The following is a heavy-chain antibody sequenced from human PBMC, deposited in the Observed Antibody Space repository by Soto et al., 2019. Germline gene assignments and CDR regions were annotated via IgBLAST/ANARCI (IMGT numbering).Heavy chain of an antibody. D-gene: IGHD4-17*01. Sequence: GGSLRLSCAASGFTFSSYSMNWVRQAPGKGLEWVSSISSSSSYIYYADSVKGRFTISRDNAKNSLYLQMNSLRAEDTAVYYCARSWSTVTTFSKYFQHWGQGTLVTVSS. J-gene: IGHJ1*01. CDR2: ISSSSSYI. V-gene: IGHV3-21*01. CDR1: GFTFSSYS. CDR3: ARSWSTVTTFSKYFQH.